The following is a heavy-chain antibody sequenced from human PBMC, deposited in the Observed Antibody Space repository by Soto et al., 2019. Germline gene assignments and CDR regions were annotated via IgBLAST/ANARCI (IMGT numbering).Heavy chain of an antibody. V-gene: IGHV4-59*12. CDR2: IYYSGST. CDR1: GGSISSYY. Sequence: SETLSLTCTVSGGSISSYYWSWIRQPPGKGLEWIGYIYYSGSTNYNPSLKSRVTISVDNAKNTLYLQMNSLRAEDTAVYYCATSVYARPFDYWGQGTLVTVSS. CDR3: ATSVYARPFDY. J-gene: IGHJ4*02. D-gene: IGHD2-8*01.